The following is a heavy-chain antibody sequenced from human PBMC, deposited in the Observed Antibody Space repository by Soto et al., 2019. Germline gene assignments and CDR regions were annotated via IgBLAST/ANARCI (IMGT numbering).Heavy chain of an antibody. D-gene: IGHD3-3*02. CDR1: GFTFSSYW. CDR2: IKQDGSEK. J-gene: IGHJ6*03. CDR3: ARGSFASGGYMDV. Sequence: EVQLVESGGGLVQPGGSLRLSCAGSGFTFSSYWMSWVRQAPGKGLEWVANIKQDGSEKYYVDSVKGRFTISRDNAKNSLYLQMNSLRAEDTAVYYCARGSFASGGYMDVWGKGTTVTVSS. V-gene: IGHV3-7*01.